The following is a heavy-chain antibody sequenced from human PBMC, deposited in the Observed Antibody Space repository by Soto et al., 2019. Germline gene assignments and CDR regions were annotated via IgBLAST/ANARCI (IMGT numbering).Heavy chain of an antibody. J-gene: IGHJ4*02. CDR3: ARHNFGSGSTYFDY. CDR2: IYYSGST. D-gene: IGHD3-10*01. V-gene: IGHV4-39*01. CDR1: GGSITSSSYY. Sequence: SETLSLTCTVSGGSITSSSYYWGWIRQPPGKGLEWIGNIYYSGSTYYNPSLKSRVTISVDTSKKQFSLKLNSMTAADTAVYYCARHNFGSGSTYFDYWGQGTLVTVS.